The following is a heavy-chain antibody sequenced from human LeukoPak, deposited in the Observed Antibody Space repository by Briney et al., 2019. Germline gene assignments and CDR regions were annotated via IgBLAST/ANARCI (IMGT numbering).Heavy chain of an antibody. CDR1: GFTFSNYW. J-gene: IGHJ6*03. V-gene: IGHV3-7*01. CDR2: IKHDGSED. D-gene: IGHD3-22*01. Sequence: GGSLRLSCAASGFTFSNYWMTWVRQAPGKGLEWVANIKHDGSEDYYLDSVKGRFTISCDNAKNTLYLQMNSLRAEDTAVYYCARDHYYDSSGSPDYYYYYYMDVWGKGTTVTVSS. CDR3: ARDHYYDSSGSPDYYYYYYMDV.